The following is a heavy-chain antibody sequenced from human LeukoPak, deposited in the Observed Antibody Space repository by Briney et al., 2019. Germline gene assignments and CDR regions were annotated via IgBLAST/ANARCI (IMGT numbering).Heavy chain of an antibody. CDR2: IKQGGGEK. J-gene: IGHJ5*02. CDR1: GFTLSNRW. CDR3: ARDPFDP. V-gene: IGHV3-7*01. Sequence: GGSLRLSCEASGFTLSNRWMTWVRQAPGKGLEWVATIKQGGGEKFYVDSVRGRFTISEDSAKNSLYLHMNSLRADDTAVYYCARDPFDPWGQGILVTVSS.